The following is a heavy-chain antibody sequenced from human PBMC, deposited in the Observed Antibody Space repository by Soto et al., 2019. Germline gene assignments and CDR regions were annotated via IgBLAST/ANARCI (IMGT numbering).Heavy chain of an antibody. Sequence: RGSLRLSCAASGFTFKNYAMHWVRQAPGKGLEWVAVISYDGSIEFYADSVKGRFTISRDNSKNTMYLQMNSLRGEDTGVYYCARGRIPSAIFDWFDPWGQGTLVTVSS. D-gene: IGHD2-2*01. CDR1: GFTFKNYA. V-gene: IGHV3-30-3*01. CDR3: ARGRIPSAIFDWFDP. J-gene: IGHJ5*02. CDR2: ISYDGSIE.